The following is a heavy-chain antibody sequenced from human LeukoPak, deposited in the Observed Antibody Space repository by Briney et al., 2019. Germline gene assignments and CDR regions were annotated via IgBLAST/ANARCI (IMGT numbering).Heavy chain of an antibody. CDR3: ARDLPHYCDSSGYYDAFDI. V-gene: IGHV1-18*01. J-gene: IGHJ3*02. CDR1: GYTFTSYG. D-gene: IGHD3-22*01. CDR2: ISAYNGNT. Sequence: ASVKVSCKASGYTFTSYGISWVRQAPGQGLEWMGWISAYNGNTNYAQKLQGRVTMTTDTSTSTAYMELRSLRSDDTAVYYCARDLPHYCDSSGYYDAFDIWGQGTMVTVSS.